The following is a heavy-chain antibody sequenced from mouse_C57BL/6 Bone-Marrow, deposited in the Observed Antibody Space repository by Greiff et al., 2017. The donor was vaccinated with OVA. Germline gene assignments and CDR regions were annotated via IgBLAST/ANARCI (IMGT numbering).Heavy chain of an antibody. V-gene: IGHV3-6*01. Sequence: EVKLQESGPGLVKPSQSLSLTCSVSGYSFTSGYYWNWIRQLPGNQLEWVGNISYDGSNNYNPSLKNRISITRDTSKNQFFLKLNSVTTEDTATYYCAREGDYWGQGTTLTVSS. J-gene: IGHJ2*01. CDR1: GYSFTSGYY. CDR2: ISYDGSN. CDR3: AREGDY.